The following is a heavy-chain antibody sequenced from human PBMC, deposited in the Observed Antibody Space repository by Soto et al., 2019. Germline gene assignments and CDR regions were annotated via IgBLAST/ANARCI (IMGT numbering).Heavy chain of an antibody. J-gene: IGHJ4*02. CDR2: IYHSGTI. D-gene: IGHD5-12*01. V-gene: IGHV4-31*03. CDR1: GGSISGGYY. CDR3: SRGRYNGYGYFDY. Sequence: QVQLQESGPGLVEPSQTLSLTCTVSGGSISGGYYWTWIRQHPGKGLEWIGYIYHSGTIYYNQSLQSRVTISIDTSKNQFSLTLTSVTAADTAVYYCSRGRYNGYGYFDYWGQGILVTVSS.